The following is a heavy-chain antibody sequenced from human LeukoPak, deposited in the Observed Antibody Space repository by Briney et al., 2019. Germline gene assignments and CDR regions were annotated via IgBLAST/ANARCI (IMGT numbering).Heavy chain of an antibody. CDR2: INPNSGGT. CDR1: GYTFTGYY. Sequence: SVKVSCKASGYTFTGYYMHWVRQAPGQGLEWMGWINPNSGGTNYAQKFQGRVTMTRDTSISTAYMELSRLRSDDTAVYYCARDYDSSGYYLVVFGYWGQGTLVTVSP. V-gene: IGHV1-2*02. D-gene: IGHD3-22*01. J-gene: IGHJ4*02. CDR3: ARDYDSSGYYLVVFGY.